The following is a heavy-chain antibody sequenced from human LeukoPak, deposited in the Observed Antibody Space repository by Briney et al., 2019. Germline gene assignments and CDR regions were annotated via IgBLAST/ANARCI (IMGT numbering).Heavy chain of an antibody. CDR2: INHSGST. Sequence: SETLSLTCAVYGGSFSGYYWSWIRQPPGKGLEWIGEINHSGSTNYNPSLKSRVTISVDTSKNQFSLKLSSVTAADTAVYYCARTPEDWGGYYTGIGAFDIWGQGTMVTVSS. CDR3: ARTPEDWGGYYTGIGAFDI. V-gene: IGHV4-34*01. J-gene: IGHJ3*02. D-gene: IGHD3-3*01. CDR1: GGSFSGYY.